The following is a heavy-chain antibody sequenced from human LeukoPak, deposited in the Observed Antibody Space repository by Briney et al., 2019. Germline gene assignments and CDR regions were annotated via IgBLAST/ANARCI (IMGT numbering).Heavy chain of an antibody. D-gene: IGHD1-26*01. J-gene: IGHJ4*02. CDR1: GYTFTSYG. Sequence: ASVKVSCKDSGYTFTSYGISWVRQAPGQGLEWMGWVSAYADDTNYVQRFRGRITMTTDTSTSTAYMELRSLRSDDTAVYYCARDCIGCLGFDYWGQGTLVTVSS. CDR2: VSAYADDT. V-gene: IGHV1-18*01. CDR3: ARDCIGCLGFDY.